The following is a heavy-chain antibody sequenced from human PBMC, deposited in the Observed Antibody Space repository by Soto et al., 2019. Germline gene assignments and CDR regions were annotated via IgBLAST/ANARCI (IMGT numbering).Heavy chain of an antibody. D-gene: IGHD2-21*02. J-gene: IGHJ6*02. V-gene: IGHV4-31*03. CDR1: VGSIGSGGYS. CDR3: ARVCGGDCHNGMDV. CDR2: IYYSGST. Sequence: QVQLQESGPGLGKPSQTLSLTCTFSVGSIGSGGYSWSWIRQHPGKGLEWIGYIYYSGSTYYNPSLKSRVTISVDTSKNQFSLKLSSVTAADTAVYYCARVCGGDCHNGMDVWGQGTTVTVSS.